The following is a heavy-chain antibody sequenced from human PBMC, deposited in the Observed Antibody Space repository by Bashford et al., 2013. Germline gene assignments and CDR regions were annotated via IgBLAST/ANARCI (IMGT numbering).Heavy chain of an antibody. V-gene: IGHV4-30-4*01. CDR2: PSQWGL. Sequence: SRRWIRQPPGRAWSGLVGPSQWGLQLQPPLRSRVTISADSSDNQFSLQLNSVTPEDTAVYYCARDVSATGLDSWGQGTLVTVSS. J-gene: IGHJ4*02. CDR3: ARDVSATGLDS. D-gene: IGHD6-13*01. CDR1: S.